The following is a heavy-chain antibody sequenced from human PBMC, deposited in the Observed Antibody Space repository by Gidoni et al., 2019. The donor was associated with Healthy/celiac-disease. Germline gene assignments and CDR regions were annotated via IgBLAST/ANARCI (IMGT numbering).Heavy chain of an antibody. V-gene: IGHV1-69*04. Sequence: QVQLVQSGAEVKKPGSSVKVSCKASGGTFSSYAISWVRQAPGQGLEWMGRIIPILGIANYAQKFQGRVTITADKSTSTAYMELSSLRSEDTAVYYCARSSRGNYYYYYMDVWGKGTTVTVSS. J-gene: IGHJ6*03. CDR3: ARSSRGNYYYYYMDV. D-gene: IGHD6-13*01. CDR2: IIPILGIA. CDR1: GGTFSSYA.